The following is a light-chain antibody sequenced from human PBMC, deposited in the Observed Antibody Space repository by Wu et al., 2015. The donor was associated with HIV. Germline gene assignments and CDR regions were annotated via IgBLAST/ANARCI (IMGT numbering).Light chain of an antibody. CDR3: QQRSNWPPLT. CDR1: QSISNY. J-gene: IGKJ4*01. V-gene: IGKV3-11*01. CDR2: DAS. Sequence: EIVLTQSPATLSLSPGERATLSCRASQSISNYLAWYQQKPGQAPRLLIYDASNRATGIPARFSGSGSGIDFTLTISSLEPEDFAVYYCQQRSNWPPLTFGGGTEGGGSN.